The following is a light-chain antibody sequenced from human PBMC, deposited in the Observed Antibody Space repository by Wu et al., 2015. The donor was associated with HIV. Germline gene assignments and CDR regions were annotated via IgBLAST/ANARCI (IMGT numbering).Light chain of an antibody. J-gene: IGKJ1*01. CDR3: HQYYTWPQT. CDR1: QSVSNYQ. V-gene: IGKV3-20*01. Sequence: EIVLTQSPGTLSLSPGESVTLSCRASQSVSNYQLTWYQLKPGQAPRLLIYGVISRATGIPDRFSGSGSGTEFTLIISNIQSGDFAIYYCHQYYTWPQTFGQGTKVEIE. CDR2: GVI.